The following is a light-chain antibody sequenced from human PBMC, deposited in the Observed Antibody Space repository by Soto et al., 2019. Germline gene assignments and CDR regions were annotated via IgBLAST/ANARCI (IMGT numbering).Light chain of an antibody. Sequence: EIVLTQSPGTLSLSPGERATLSCRPSQSVSNNYLAWYRQKPGQAPRLLIYGASTRATGIPARFSGSGSGTEFTLTISSLQSEDFAVYCCQQYNNWPKTFGQGTKVDIK. CDR3: QQYNNWPKT. CDR1: QSVSNN. CDR2: GAS. J-gene: IGKJ1*01. V-gene: IGKV3-15*01.